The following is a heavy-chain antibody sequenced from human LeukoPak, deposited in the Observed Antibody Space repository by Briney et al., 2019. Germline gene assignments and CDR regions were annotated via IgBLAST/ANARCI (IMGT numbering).Heavy chain of an antibody. Sequence: SQTLSLTCTVSGGSISSGSYYWSWIRQPAGKGLEWIGRIYTSGSTNYNPSLKSRVTISVDTSKNQFSLKLSSVTAADTAVYYCARALYGSGSPGIPFDYWGQGTLVTVSS. D-gene: IGHD3-10*01. CDR1: GGSISSGSYY. V-gene: IGHV4-61*02. CDR2: IYTSGST. CDR3: ARALYGSGSPGIPFDY. J-gene: IGHJ4*02.